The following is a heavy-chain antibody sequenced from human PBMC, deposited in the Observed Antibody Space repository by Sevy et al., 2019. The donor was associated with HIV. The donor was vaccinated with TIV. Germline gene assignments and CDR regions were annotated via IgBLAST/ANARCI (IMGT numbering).Heavy chain of an antibody. CDR3: ARKGGPYDIGFDP. CDR1: GFTFSSYE. Sequence: GGSLRLSCAASGFTFSSYEMTWVRQAPGKGLEWISSISSSGTTIYYGDSVEGRFTISRDNPKNSLYLQMNSLRAADTAFYYCARKGGPYDIGFDPWGQGTLVTVSS. V-gene: IGHV3-48*03. J-gene: IGHJ5*02. D-gene: IGHD3-22*01. CDR2: ISSSGTTI.